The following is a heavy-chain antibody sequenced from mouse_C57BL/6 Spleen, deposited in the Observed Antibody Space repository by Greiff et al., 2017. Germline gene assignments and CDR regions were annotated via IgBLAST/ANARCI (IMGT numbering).Heavy chain of an antibody. CDR1: GFTFTDYY. CDR3: ARDLVGNAMDY. D-gene: IGHD2-10*02. J-gene: IGHJ4*01. Sequence: EVKLVESGGGLVQPGGSLSLSCAASGFTFTDYYMSWVRQPPGKALEWLGFIRNKANGYTTEYSASVKGRFTISRDNSQSILYLQMNALRAEDSATYYCARDLVGNAMDYWGQGTSVTVSS. CDR2: IRNKANGYTT. V-gene: IGHV7-3*01.